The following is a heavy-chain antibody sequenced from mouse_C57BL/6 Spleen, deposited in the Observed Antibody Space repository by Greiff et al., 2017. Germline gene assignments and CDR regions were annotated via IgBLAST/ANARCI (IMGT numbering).Heavy chain of an antibody. CDR3: ARTGHYYGSTAYAMDD. CDR2: INPSNGGT. CDR1: GYTFTSYW. D-gene: IGHD1-1*01. J-gene: IGHJ4*01. V-gene: IGHV1-53*01. Sequence: VQLQQPGTELVKPGASVKLSCKASGYTFTSYWMHWVKQRPGQGLEWIGNINPSNGGTNYNEKFKSKATLTVDKSSSTAYMQLSSLTSEDSAVYYCARTGHYYGSTAYAMDDWGQGTSVTVSS.